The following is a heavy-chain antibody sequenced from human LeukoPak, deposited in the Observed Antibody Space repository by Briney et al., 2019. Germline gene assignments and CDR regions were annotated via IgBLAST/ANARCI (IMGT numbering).Heavy chain of an antibody. CDR1: GGSISSYY. CDR2: IYYSGST. CDR3: ARHVPIYYDSSDYYDY. J-gene: IGHJ4*02. Sequence: SETLSLTCTVSGGSISSYYWSWLRQPPGKGLEWIGNIYYSGSTNYNPSLKSRVTISVDTSKNQFSLKLSSVTAADTAVYYCARHVPIYYDSSDYYDYWGQGTLVTVSS. D-gene: IGHD3-22*01. V-gene: IGHV4-59*08.